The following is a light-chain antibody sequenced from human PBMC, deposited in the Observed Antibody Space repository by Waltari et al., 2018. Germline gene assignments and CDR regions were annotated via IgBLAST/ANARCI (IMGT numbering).Light chain of an antibody. V-gene: IGKV1-39*01. CDR1: QSISSY. Sequence: DIQMTQSPSSLSASVGDRVTMTCRASQSISSYLNWYQQKPGKAPKILIYAASSLQSGVPSRFGGSGSGTDFTLTISSLQPEDFATYYCQQSHSAPNTFGGGTKVEI. CDR2: AAS. J-gene: IGKJ4*01. CDR3: QQSHSAPNT.